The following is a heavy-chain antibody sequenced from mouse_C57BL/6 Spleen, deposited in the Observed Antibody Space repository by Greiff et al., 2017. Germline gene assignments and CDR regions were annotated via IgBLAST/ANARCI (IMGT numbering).Heavy chain of an antibody. CDR2: IYPGNSDT. V-gene: IGHV1-5*01. CDR3: TRIGRSPEYFDV. CDR1: GYTFTSYW. D-gene: IGHD1-1*01. J-gene: IGHJ1*03. Sequence: VHVKQSGTVLARPGASVKMSCKTSGYTFTSYWMHWVKQRPGQGLEWIGAIYPGNSDTSYNQKFKGKAKLTAVTSASTAYMERSILTNEDSAVYYCTRIGRSPEYFDVWGTGTTVTVSS.